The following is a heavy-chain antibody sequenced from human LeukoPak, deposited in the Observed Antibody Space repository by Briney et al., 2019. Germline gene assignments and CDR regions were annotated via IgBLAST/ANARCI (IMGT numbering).Heavy chain of an antibody. CDR1: GFIFSTYD. D-gene: IGHD1-1*01. Sequence: GGSLRLSCAASGFIFSTYDMHWVRQAPGKGLEWVAVVSYDGSNIYHAASVQGRFTISRDNSKNTLYLQMNSLRAEDTAVYYCAKAAAERCASIKCYPFDSWGQGTLVAVSS. CDR3: AKAAAERCASIKCYPFDS. CDR2: VSYDGSNI. J-gene: IGHJ4*02. V-gene: IGHV3-30*18.